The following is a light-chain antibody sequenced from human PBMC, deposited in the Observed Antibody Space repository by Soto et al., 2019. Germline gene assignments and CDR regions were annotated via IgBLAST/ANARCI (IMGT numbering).Light chain of an antibody. CDR3: QVRDVWPS. V-gene: IGKV3-11*01. Sequence: IVLTQSPATLSLSPGERAALSCRASQSVSTSLAWYQHKPGQAPRLFIYDASKRAPGIPARFSGSGSGTDFTLTISSLEPEEFAVYYCQVRDVWPSFGQGTKVEIK. J-gene: IGKJ1*01. CDR2: DAS. CDR1: QSVSTS.